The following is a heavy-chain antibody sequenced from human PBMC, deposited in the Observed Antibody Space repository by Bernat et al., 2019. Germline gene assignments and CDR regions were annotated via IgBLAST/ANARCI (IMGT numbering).Heavy chain of an antibody. CDR2: ISYDGSNK. V-gene: IGHV3-30*03. J-gene: IGHJ4*02. CDR3: AGAPSSPATPHFDY. CDR1: GFTFSSYG. D-gene: IGHD6-6*01. Sequence: QVQLVESGGGVVQPGRSLRLSCAASGFTFSSYGMHWVRQAPGKGLEWVAVISYDGSNKYYADSVKGRFTISRDNSKKTLYLQMNSLRAEDTAVYYCAGAPSSPATPHFDYWGQGTLVTVSS.